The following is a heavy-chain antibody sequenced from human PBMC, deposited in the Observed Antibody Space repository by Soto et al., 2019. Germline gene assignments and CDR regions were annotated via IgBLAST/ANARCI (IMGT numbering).Heavy chain of an antibody. CDR1: GFTFSSYS. CDR2: ISSSSYI. CDR3: ARGEAYCGGDCPLYYYGMDV. Sequence: GGSLRLSCAASGFTFSSYSMNWVRQAPGKGLEWVSSISSSSYIYYADSVKGRLTISRDNAKNSLYLQMNSLRAEDTAVYYCARGEAYCGGDCPLYYYGMDVWGQGTTVTVSS. J-gene: IGHJ6*02. D-gene: IGHD2-21*02. V-gene: IGHV3-21*01.